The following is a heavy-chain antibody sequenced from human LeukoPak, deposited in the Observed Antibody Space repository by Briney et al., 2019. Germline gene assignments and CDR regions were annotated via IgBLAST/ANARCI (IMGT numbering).Heavy chain of an antibody. J-gene: IGHJ4*02. Sequence: GGSLRLSCAVSGFIFSSYWMSWVRQAPGKGLEWVANIKQDAGERFYVDSVKGRFTISRDNAKNSLYLQMNSLRVEDTAVYYCAREDHSNYNYWGQGTLVTVSS. CDR3: AREDHSNYNY. CDR1: GFIFSSYW. D-gene: IGHD4-11*01. CDR2: IKQDAGER. V-gene: IGHV3-7*01.